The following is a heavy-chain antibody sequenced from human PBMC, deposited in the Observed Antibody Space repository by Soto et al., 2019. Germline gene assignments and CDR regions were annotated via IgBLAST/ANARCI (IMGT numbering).Heavy chain of an antibody. Sequence: GGSLRLSCAASGVTFSSDAMRWVRQAPGKGLEWVSAISGSGGSTYYADSVKGRFTISRDNSKNTLYLQMNSLRAEDTAVYYCARGGRDGYHYAVWTGNDYWGRGTLVTVSS. V-gene: IGHV3-23*01. J-gene: IGHJ4*02. D-gene: IGHD5-12*01. CDR3: ARGGRDGYHYAVWTGNDY. CDR1: GVTFSSDA. CDR2: ISGSGGST.